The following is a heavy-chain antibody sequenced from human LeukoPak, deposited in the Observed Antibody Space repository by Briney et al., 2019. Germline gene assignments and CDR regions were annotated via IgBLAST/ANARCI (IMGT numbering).Heavy chain of an antibody. D-gene: IGHD6-13*01. Sequence: GGSLRLSCAASGFTFTTYGMIWVRQAPGKGLGWVSVISGSGDNIFYADSVKGRFTISRDISKNTLYLQMNSLRAEDTAVYYCARDPPYSSSWHDAFDIWGQGTMVTVSS. CDR1: GFTFTTYG. CDR3: ARDPPYSSSWHDAFDI. V-gene: IGHV3-23*01. J-gene: IGHJ3*02. CDR2: ISGSGDNI.